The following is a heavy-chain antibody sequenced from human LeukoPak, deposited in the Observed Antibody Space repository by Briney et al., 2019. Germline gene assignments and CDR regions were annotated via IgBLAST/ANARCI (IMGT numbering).Heavy chain of an antibody. CDR1: GFTFSSYA. Sequence: GGSLRLSCAASGFTFSSYAMSWVRQAPGKGLEWVSAISGSGGSTYYADSVKGRFTISRDNSKHTLYLQMNSLRAEDTAVYYCAKAGGHIVAPYWGQGTLVTVSS. V-gene: IGHV3-23*01. CDR3: AKAGGHIVAPY. J-gene: IGHJ4*02. D-gene: IGHD5-12*01. CDR2: ISGSGGST.